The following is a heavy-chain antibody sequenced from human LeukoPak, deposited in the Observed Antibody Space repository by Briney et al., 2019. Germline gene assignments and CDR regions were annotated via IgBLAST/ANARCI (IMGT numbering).Heavy chain of an antibody. CDR2: IYSGGST. CDR3: ARDVHWPPTLPY. D-gene: IGHD2-15*01. V-gene: IGHV3-53*01. CDR1: GFTVSSNY. J-gene: IGHJ4*02. Sequence: GGSLRLSCAASGFTVSSNYMSWVRQAPGKGLEWVSVIYSGGSTYYADSVEGRFTISRDNSNNTVYLQMNSLRAEDTAVYYCARDVHWPPTLPYWGQGTLVTISS.